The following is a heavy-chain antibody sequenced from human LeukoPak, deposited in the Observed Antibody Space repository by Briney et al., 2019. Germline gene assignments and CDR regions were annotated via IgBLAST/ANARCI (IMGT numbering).Heavy chain of an antibody. J-gene: IGHJ3*02. CDR3: AREEGAARRGAFDI. V-gene: IGHV4-30-2*01. CDR2: IYHSGST. D-gene: IGHD6-25*01. Sequence: SQTLSLTCTVSGGSISSGGYYWSWIRQPPGKGLEWIGYIYHSGSTYYNPSLKSRVTISVDRSKNQFSLKLSSVTAADTAVYYCAREEGAARRGAFDIWGQGTMVTVSS. CDR1: GGSISSGGYY.